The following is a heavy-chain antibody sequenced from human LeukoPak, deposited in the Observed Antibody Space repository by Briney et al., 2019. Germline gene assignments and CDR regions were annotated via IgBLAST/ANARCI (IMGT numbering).Heavy chain of an antibody. CDR2: IYYSGST. D-gene: IGHD4-17*01. CDR1: GGSISSYY. J-gene: IGHJ4*02. V-gene: IGHV4-59*01. CDR3: ARADYGQDY. Sequence: SSETLSLTCTVSGGSISSYYWSWIRQPPGKGLEWIGYIYYSGSTNYNPSLKSRVTISVDTSKNQFSLKLSSVTAADTAVYYCARADYGQDYWGQGTLVTVSS.